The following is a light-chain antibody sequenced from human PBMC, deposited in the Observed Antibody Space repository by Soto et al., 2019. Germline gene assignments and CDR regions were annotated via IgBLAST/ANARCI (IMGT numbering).Light chain of an antibody. Sequence: EIVLTQSPGTLSLSPGERATLSCRVSQSVRSSFLAWYQQKPGQAPRLLIYAASSRATGIPDRFSGSGSGTDFTLTISRLEPEDFAVYYCQQYGSSPRTFGQGTKVEIK. CDR2: AAS. J-gene: IGKJ1*01. CDR1: QSVRSSF. CDR3: QQYGSSPRT. V-gene: IGKV3-20*01.